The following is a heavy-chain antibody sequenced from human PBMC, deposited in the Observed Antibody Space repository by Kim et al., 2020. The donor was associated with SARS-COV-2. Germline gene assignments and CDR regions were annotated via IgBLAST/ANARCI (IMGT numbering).Heavy chain of an antibody. D-gene: IGHD1-26*01. Sequence: SETLSLTCAVYGGSFSGYYWSWIRQPPGKGLEWIGEINHSGSTNYNPSLKSRVTISVETSKNQFSLKLSSVTAADTAVYYCARIIVGATLPNYYYYGMDVWGQGTTVTVSS. CDR3: ARIIVGATLPNYYYYGMDV. CDR1: GGSFSGYY. V-gene: IGHV4-34*01. J-gene: IGHJ6*02. CDR2: INHSGST.